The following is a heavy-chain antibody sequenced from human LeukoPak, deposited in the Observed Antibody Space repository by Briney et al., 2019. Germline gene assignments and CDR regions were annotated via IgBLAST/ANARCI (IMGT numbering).Heavy chain of an antibody. V-gene: IGHV3-33*01. J-gene: IGHJ5*02. D-gene: IGHD3-10*01. CDR2: IWYDGSNR. CDR1: GFTFSSYG. Sequence: GRSLRLSCAASGFTFSSYGMHWVRQAPGKGLEWVAVIWYDGSNRYYADSVKGRFTISRDNSKNTLYLQMNSLRAEDTAVYYCAPDYYGSGRISWGQGTLVTVSS. CDR3: APDYYGSGRIS.